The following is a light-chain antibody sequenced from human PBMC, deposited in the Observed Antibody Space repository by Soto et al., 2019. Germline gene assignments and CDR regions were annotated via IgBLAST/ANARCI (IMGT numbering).Light chain of an antibody. CDR3: HQAISFPIT. V-gene: IGKV1-12*01. Sequence: DLPMTQSPSSVSASVGDSVTITCRASESISTWLAWYRQKPGKAPELLIYTASNLQSGVPSRFSGRGSGTDFTLTISSLQPEDFATYYCHQAISFPITFGQGTRLEIK. CDR2: TAS. J-gene: IGKJ5*01. CDR1: ESISTW.